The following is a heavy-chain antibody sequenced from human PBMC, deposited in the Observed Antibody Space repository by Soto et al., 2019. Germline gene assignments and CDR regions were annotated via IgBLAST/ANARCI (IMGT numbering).Heavy chain of an antibody. V-gene: IGHV1-58*02. Sequence: ASVKVSCKASGGTFSSYAISWVRQAPGQGLEWTGWIVVGSGNTNYAQKFQERVTITRDMSTSTAYMELSSLRSEDTAVYYCARHSSYYYGMDVWGQGTTVTVSS. J-gene: IGHJ6*02. CDR1: GGTFSSYA. D-gene: IGHD6-19*01. CDR2: IVVGSGNT. CDR3: ARHSSYYYGMDV.